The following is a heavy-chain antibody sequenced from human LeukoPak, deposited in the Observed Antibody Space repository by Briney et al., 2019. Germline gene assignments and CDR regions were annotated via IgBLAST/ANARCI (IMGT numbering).Heavy chain of an antibody. CDR3: ARAFPAGAFDI. Sequence: GGSLRLSYAASGFTFSSYWMHWVRQAPGKGLVWVSRINSDGSSTSYADSVKGRFTISRDNAKNTLYLQMNSLRAEDTAVYYCARAFPAGAFDIWGQGTMVTVSS. J-gene: IGHJ3*02. CDR1: GFTFSSYW. CDR2: INSDGSST. V-gene: IGHV3-74*01.